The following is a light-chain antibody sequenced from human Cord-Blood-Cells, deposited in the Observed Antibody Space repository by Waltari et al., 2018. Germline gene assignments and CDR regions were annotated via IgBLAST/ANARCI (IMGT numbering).Light chain of an antibody. CDR2: DAS. J-gene: IGKJ1*01. V-gene: IGKV1-5*01. CDR3: QQYNSYWT. Sequence: DIQMTQYPSTLSASVGDRVTITCRASQSISSWLAWYQQKPGQAPKLLIYDASSLESGVPSRFSGSGSGTEFTLTISSLQPDDLATYYCQQYNSYWTFGQGTKVEIK. CDR1: QSISSW.